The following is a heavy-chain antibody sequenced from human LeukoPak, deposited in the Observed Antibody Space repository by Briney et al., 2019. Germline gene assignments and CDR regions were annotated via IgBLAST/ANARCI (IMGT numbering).Heavy chain of an antibody. CDR1: GFTFSSYS. CDR3: ARFKPAPGYSSTLFDY. D-gene: IGHD6-13*01. V-gene: IGHV3-21*01. CDR2: ISSSSSYI. J-gene: IGHJ4*02. Sequence: GGSLRLSCAASGFTFSSYSMNWVRQAPGKGLEWVSSISSSSSYIYYADSVKGRFTISRDNAKNSLYLQMNSLRAEDTAVYYCARFKPAPGYSSTLFDYWGQGTLVTVSS.